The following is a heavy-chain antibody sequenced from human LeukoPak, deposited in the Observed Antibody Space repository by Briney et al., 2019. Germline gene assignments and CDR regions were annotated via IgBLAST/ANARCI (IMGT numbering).Heavy chain of an antibody. CDR2: IKQDGRET. V-gene: IGHV3-7*01. J-gene: IGHJ1*01. Sequence: PGGPLRLSCTASGFTFSSYRMSWVRQAPGKGLEWVATIKQDGRETFYVDSVKGRFAISRDNAKNSVYLQMNSLRVEDTAVYYCARPIYSSGWDQFQYWGQGTLLSVSS. CDR1: GFTFSSYR. D-gene: IGHD6-19*01. CDR3: ARPIYSSGWDQFQY.